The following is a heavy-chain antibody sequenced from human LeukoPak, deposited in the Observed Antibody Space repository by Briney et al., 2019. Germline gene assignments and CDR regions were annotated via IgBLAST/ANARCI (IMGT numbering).Heavy chain of an antibody. Sequence: GGSLRLSCAASGFTFSSYSMNWVRQAPGKGLEWVSSISSSSSYIYYADSVKGRFTISRDNAKNSLYLQMNSLRAEDTAVYYCARDRYYDFWSGYYEDDAFDIWGQGIMVTVSS. V-gene: IGHV3-21*01. CDR3: ARDRYYDFWSGYYEDDAFDI. D-gene: IGHD3-3*01. CDR1: GFTFSSYS. J-gene: IGHJ3*02. CDR2: ISSSSSYI.